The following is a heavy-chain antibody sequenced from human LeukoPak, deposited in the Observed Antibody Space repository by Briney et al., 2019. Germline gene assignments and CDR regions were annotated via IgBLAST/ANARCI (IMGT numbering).Heavy chain of an antibody. CDR1: GGSISSYY. J-gene: IGHJ6*03. Sequence: SETLSLTCTVSGGSISSYYWSWIRQPAGKGLEWIGRIYTSGSTNYKPSLKSRVTMSVDTSKNQFSLKLSSVTAADTAVYYCARIPLLCSSTSCYTGPHYYYYMDVWGKGTTVTVYS. D-gene: IGHD2-2*02. CDR2: IYTSGST. V-gene: IGHV4-4*07. CDR3: ARIPLLCSSTSCYTGPHYYYYMDV.